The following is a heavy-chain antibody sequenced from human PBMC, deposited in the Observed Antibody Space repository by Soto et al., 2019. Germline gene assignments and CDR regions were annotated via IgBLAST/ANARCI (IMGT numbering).Heavy chain of an antibody. CDR1: GLTFSGSA. CDR2: IRSKANSYAT. V-gene: IGHV3-73*01. Sequence: PGGSLRLSCAASGLTFSGSAMHWVRQASGKGLEWVGRIRSKANSYATVYAASVKGRFTISRDDSKNTAYLQMNSLKTEDTAVYFCASSSYFDSSGYSVTFNYWGQGALVT. D-gene: IGHD3-22*01. CDR3: ASSSYFDSSGYSVTFNY. J-gene: IGHJ4*02.